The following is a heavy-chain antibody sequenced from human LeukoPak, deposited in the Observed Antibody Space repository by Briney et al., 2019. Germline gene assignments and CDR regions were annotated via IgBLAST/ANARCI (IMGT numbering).Heavy chain of an antibody. CDR1: GFNFSTFS. Sequence: GGSLRLSCEGSGFNFSTFSLNWVRQAPGKGLEWVASISYSSTFTDYADSVKGRFTISRDNTQNSVYLQMNSLRDDDTAAYFCARGGDGYNSYLDFWGQGTLLTVSS. J-gene: IGHJ4*02. D-gene: IGHD5-24*01. V-gene: IGHV3-21*06. CDR2: ISYSSTFT. CDR3: ARGGDGYNSYLDF.